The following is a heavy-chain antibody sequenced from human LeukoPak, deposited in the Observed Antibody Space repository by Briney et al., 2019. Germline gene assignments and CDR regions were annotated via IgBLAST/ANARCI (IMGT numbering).Heavy chain of an antibody. CDR1: GPTFSSYW. V-gene: IGHV3-23*01. J-gene: IGHJ3*02. CDR3: AKELEMATSDGDAFDI. D-gene: IGHD5-24*01. Sequence: QPGGSLRLSCAASGPTFSSYWMTWVRQAPGKGLEWVSAISGSGGSTYYADSVKGRFTISRDNSKNTLYLQMNSLRAEDTAVYYCAKELEMATSDGDAFDIWGQGTMVTVSS. CDR2: ISGSGGST.